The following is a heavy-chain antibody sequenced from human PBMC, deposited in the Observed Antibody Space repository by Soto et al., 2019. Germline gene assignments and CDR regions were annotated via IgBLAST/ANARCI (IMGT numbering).Heavy chain of an antibody. CDR3: ARVPSSDRIVVVPDPLPYYYYYGMDV. D-gene: IGHD2-2*01. CDR2: IYHSGST. CDR1: GGSISSSNW. V-gene: IGHV4-4*02. Sequence: QVQLQESGPGLVKPSGTLSLTCAVSGGSISSSNWWSWVRQPPGKGLEWIGEIYHSGSTNYNPSLKSRVTLSVDKSKNQFSLKLSSVTAADTAVYYCARVPSSDRIVVVPDPLPYYYYYGMDVWGQGTTVTVSS. J-gene: IGHJ6*02.